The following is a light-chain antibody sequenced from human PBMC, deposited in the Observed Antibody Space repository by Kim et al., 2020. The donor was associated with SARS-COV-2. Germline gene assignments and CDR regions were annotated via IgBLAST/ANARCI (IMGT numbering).Light chain of an antibody. CDR3: GSRDNNGPGV. CDR1: SLRKYP. CDR2: EKN. J-gene: IGLJ3*02. Sequence: ALGQTVRINCLGDSLRKYPASWYQQKPGQAPILVMHEKNNVRPSGVPDRFSGSNSGNTAFLTITGAQVEDEAAYYCGSRDNNGPGVFGGGTQLTVL. V-gene: IGLV3-19*01.